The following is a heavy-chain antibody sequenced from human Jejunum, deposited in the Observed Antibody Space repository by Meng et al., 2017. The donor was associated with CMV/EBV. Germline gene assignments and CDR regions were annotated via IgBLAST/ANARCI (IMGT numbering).Heavy chain of an antibody. V-gene: IGHV3-48*04. CDR3: ARDVTILGRVQTFDS. D-gene: IGHD3-3*01. CDR1: FTFSNYW. Sequence: FTFSNYWMSWVRQVPGKGLEWVSYISSMSATMYYTDSVRGRFTISRDDAKNSLYLHMNNLRAEDTAIYYCARDVTILGRVQTFDSWGQGTLVTVSS. CDR2: ISSMSATM. J-gene: IGHJ4*02.